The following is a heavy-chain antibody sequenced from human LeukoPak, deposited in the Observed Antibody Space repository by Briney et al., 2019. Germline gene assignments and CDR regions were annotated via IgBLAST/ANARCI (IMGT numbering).Heavy chain of an antibody. CDR3: ATSRSDWYYYFDY. D-gene: IGHD6-19*01. CDR1: GFTFSSHW. CDR2: IRQDGSEK. J-gene: IGHJ4*02. Sequence: PGGSLRLSCAVSGFTFSSHWMSWVRQAPGKGLEWVANIRQDGSEKYYVDSVKGRFTISRDNAKNSLYLQMNSLRAEDTAVYYCATSRSDWYYYFDYWGQGTLVTVSS. V-gene: IGHV3-7*01.